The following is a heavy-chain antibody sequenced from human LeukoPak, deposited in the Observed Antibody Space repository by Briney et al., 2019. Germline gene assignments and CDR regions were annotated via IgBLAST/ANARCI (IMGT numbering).Heavy chain of an antibody. J-gene: IGHJ4*02. CDR3: ARRITMKPTPLFDY. CDR2: IYYTGRNSAST. D-gene: IGHD3-22*01. Sequence: SETLSLTCTVSGGPISTSDYYWVWIRQPPGKGLEWTGCIYYTGRNSASTYYNPSLKSRVTVSVDTSKNQFSLTLTSVTAADTAVYYCARRITMKPTPLFDYWGQGTLVTVSS. V-gene: IGHV4-39*01. CDR1: GGPISTSDYY.